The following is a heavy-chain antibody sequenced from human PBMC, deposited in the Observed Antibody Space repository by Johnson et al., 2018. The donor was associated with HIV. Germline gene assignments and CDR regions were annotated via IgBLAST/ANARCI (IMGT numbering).Heavy chain of an antibody. CDR3: ARGVKQQLSVVDAFGI. Sequence: VQLVESGGGLVQPGGSLRLSCAASGFTFNNVWMHWVRQAPGKGLEWVANIKQDGSVKNSVDSVKGRFTISRDNAKNSLYLQMGSLRAEDTAVYYCARGVKQQLSVVDAFGIWGHGTTVTVSS. J-gene: IGHJ3*02. CDR2: IKQDGSVK. V-gene: IGHV3-7*04. D-gene: IGHD6-13*01. CDR1: GFTFNNVW.